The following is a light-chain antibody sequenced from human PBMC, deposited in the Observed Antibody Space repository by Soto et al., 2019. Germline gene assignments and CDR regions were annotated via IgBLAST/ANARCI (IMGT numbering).Light chain of an antibody. CDR2: GAS. Sequence: EIVMAQSPATLSVSPGDSATLSCRASQTISSNLAWYQQRPGQAPRLLIHGASTRATGVPARFSGSGSGTEFTLTISSLQSEHFAVYYCQQYHNWPPQYTFGQGTKLQIK. CDR3: QQYHNWPPQYT. CDR1: QTISSN. J-gene: IGKJ2*01. V-gene: IGKV3-15*01.